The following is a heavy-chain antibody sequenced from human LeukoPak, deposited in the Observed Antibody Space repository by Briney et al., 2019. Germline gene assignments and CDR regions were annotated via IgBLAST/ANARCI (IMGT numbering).Heavy chain of an antibody. CDR2: IGTSSSTM. D-gene: IGHD6-13*01. CDR3: ARGIASDGRAL. CDR1: GFTFNSYE. J-gene: IGHJ4*02. V-gene: IGHV3-48*02. Sequence: GGSLRLSCAPSGFTFNSYEMHWVRQAPGKGLEWVSYIGTSSSTMSYADSVKGRFTISRDNAKSSLYLQMSSLRDEDTAVYYCARGIASDGRALWGQGTLVTVSS.